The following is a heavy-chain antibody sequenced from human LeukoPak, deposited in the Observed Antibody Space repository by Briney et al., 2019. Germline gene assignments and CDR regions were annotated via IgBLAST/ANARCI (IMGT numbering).Heavy chain of an antibody. J-gene: IGHJ3*02. CDR2: IYYRGNT. D-gene: IGHD2-2*01. CDR3: ARAGYCSSTTCPDAFDI. CDR1: GRSIISSSYY. V-gene: IGHV4-39*07. Sequence: SETLSLTCTVSGRSIISSSYYWGWIRQPPGKGLEWIASIYYRGNTYYNPSLKSRVTISADTSKNQLSLKLSSVTAADTAVYYCARAGYCSSTTCPDAFDIWGQGTKVTVSS.